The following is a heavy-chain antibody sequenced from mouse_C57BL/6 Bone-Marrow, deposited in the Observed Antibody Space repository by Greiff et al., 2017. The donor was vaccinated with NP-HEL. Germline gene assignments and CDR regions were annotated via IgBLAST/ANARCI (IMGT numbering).Heavy chain of an antibody. J-gene: IGHJ4*01. V-gene: IGHV5-16*01. CDR2: INYDGSST. D-gene: IGHD2-4*01. CDR1: GFTFSDYY. Sequence: EVMLVESEGGLVQPGSSMKLSCTASGFTFSDYYMAWVRQVPEKGLEWVANINYDGSSTYYLDPLKSRFIISRDNAKNILYLQMRSLKSEDTATYYCAREGGLRRRTYAMDYWGQGTSVTVSS. CDR3: AREGGLRRRTYAMDY.